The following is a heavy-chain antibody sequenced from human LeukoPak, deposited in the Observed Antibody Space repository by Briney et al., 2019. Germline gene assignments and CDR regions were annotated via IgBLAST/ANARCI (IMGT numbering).Heavy chain of an antibody. CDR2: IWYDGSNK. V-gene: IGHV3-33*01. CDR3: ARDRIAVAVFDAFDI. D-gene: IGHD6-19*01. J-gene: IGHJ3*02. Sequence: PGGSLRLSCAASGFTFSNYGMHWVRQAPGKGLEWVAVIWYDGSNKYYADSVKGRFTISRDNSKNTLYLQMNSLRAEDTAVYYCARDRIAVAVFDAFDIWGQGTMVTVSS. CDR1: GFTFSNYG.